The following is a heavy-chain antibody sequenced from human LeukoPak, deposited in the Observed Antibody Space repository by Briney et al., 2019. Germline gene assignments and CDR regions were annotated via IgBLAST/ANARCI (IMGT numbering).Heavy chain of an antibody. CDR3: AKDQMIVGTTGDY. CDR2: ISDSGSST. D-gene: IGHD1-26*01. V-gene: IGHV3-23*01. CDR1: GFTFSSYA. J-gene: IGHJ4*02. Sequence: GGSLTLSCTASGFTFSSYAMSWVRQTPGMGLQWVPAISDSGSSTYYADSVKGRFTISRDNSKNTLYLQMNSLRAEDSAVYYCAKDQMIVGTTGDYWGQGTLVTVSS.